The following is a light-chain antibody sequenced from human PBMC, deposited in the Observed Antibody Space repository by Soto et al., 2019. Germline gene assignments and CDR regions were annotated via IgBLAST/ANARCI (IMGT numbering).Light chain of an antibody. V-gene: IGKV1-39*01. CDR1: QPVTNY. CDR2: AAT. CDR3: QQSFTTPWT. J-gene: IGKJ1*01. Sequence: DIQMTQSPSSLSASVGDRVTITCRASQPVTNYLSWYQQKPGKAPNLLIYAATTLQGGVPSRFSGRRSGTDFTLTISSVQPEDFATYYCQQSFTTPWTFGRGTKVDI.